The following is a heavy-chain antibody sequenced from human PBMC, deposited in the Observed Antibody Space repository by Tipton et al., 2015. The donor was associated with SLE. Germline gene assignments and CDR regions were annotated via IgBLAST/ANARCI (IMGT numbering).Heavy chain of an antibody. J-gene: IGHJ6*02. CDR1: GGSISSHY. Sequence: TLSLTCTVSGGSISSHYWTWIRQPPGKGREWIGYIYSSGSTNYNPSLKSRVIISIDTSKNQFSLKLSSVTAADTAVYYCARGSGYDWPGGYYYYGMDVWGQGTTVTVSS. CDR2: IYSSGST. D-gene: IGHD5-12*01. V-gene: IGHV4-59*11. CDR3: ARGSGYDWPGGYYYYGMDV.